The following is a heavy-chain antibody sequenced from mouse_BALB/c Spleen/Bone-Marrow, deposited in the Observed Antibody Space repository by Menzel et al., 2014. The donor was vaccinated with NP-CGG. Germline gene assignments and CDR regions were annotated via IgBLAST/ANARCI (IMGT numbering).Heavy chain of an antibody. Sequence: VQLKESGGDLVKPGGSLKLSCAASGFTFSSYGFFWVRQTPDKRLEWVATISNGGTFTYYPDSVKGRFTISRDNAKNTLYLQISSLKSEDTAMYYCSRRQSGNYAMGYWGQGTSVTVSS. CDR2: ISNGGTFT. J-gene: IGHJ4*01. V-gene: IGHV5-6*01. CDR1: GFTFSSYG. CDR3: SRRQSGNYAMGY.